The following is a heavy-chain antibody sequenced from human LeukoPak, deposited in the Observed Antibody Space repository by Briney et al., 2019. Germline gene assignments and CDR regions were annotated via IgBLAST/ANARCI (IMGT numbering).Heavy chain of an antibody. V-gene: IGHV3-30*04. CDR3: AREMDYYDSRPIDY. D-gene: IGHD3-22*01. CDR2: ISYDGSNK. Sequence: GGSLRLSCAASGFTFSRYGMHWVRQAPGKGLEWATAISYDGSNKHYADSVKGRFTISRDNAKNSLYLQMNSLRAEDTAVYYCAREMDYYDSRPIDYWGQGTLVTVSS. J-gene: IGHJ4*02. CDR1: GFTFSRYG.